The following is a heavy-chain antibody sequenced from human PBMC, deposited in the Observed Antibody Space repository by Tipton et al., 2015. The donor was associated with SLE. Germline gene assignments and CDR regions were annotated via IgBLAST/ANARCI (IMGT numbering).Heavy chain of an antibody. V-gene: IGHV4-4*07. J-gene: IGHJ3*02. CDR3: ARRGRVDAFDI. CDR2: IYSSGRT. Sequence: LRLSFTVSGGAISTFYWSWIRQSAGKGLEWIGRIYSSGRTNYNPPLKSRVTMSVDTSRKQFSLKLTSVTAADTAVYYCARRGRVDAFDIWGQGTMVIVSS. CDR1: GGAISTFY. D-gene: IGHD6-25*01.